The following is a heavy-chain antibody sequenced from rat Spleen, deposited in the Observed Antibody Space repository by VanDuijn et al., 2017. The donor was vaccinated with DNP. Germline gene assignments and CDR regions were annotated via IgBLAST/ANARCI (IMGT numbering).Heavy chain of an antibody. D-gene: IGHD4-2*01. Sequence: QLQESGSGLVKPSQSLSLTCSVTGYSITTNFWGWIRKFPGNKMEYIGHISYSGRTNYNPSLKSRISITRDTSKTQFFLQLNSVTTEDTATYYCARGGAGIWFAYWGQGTLVTVSS. V-gene: IGHV3-1*01. J-gene: IGHJ3*01. CDR2: ISYSGRT. CDR3: ARGGAGIWFAY. CDR1: GYSITTNF.